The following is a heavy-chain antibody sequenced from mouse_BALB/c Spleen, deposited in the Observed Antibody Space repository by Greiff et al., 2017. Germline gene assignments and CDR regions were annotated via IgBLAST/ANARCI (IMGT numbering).Heavy chain of an antibody. D-gene: IGHD2-14*01. CDR2: INPDSSTI. J-gene: IGHJ3*01. CDR3: AREAYYRYDGFAY. CDR1: GFDFSRYW. Sequence: EVQGVESGGGLVQPGGSLKLSCAASGFDFSRYWMSWVRQAPGKGLEWIGEINPDSSTINYTPSLKDKFIISRDNAKNTLYLQMSKVRSEDTALYYCAREAYYRYDGFAYWGQGTLVTVSA. V-gene: IGHV4-1*02.